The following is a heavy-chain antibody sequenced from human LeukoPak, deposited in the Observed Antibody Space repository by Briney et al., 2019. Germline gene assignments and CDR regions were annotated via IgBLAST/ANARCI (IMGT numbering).Heavy chain of an antibody. D-gene: IGHD3-22*01. J-gene: IGHJ4*02. CDR3: ASTLYYYDSSGSDY. Sequence: GGSLRLSCAASGFTFSSYSMTWVRQAPGKGLEGVSYISSSSSTIYYADSVKGRFTISRDNAKNSLYLQMNSLRDEDTAVYYCASTLYYYDSSGSDYWGQGTLVTVSS. V-gene: IGHV3-48*02. CDR1: GFTFSSYS. CDR2: ISSSSSTI.